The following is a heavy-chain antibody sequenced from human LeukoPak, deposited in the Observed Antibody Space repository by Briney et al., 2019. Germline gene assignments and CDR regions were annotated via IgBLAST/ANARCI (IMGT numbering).Heavy chain of an antibody. V-gene: IGHV4-34*01. CDR3: ARGRDY. CDR1: GGSFSGYY. J-gene: IGHJ4*02. CDR2: INHSGST. Sequence: SETLSLTCAVYGGSFSGYYWSWIRQPPGKGLEWIGEINHSGSTNYNPSLKSRVTISVDTSKNQFSLKLRSVTAADTAVYYCARGRDYWGQGTLVTVSS.